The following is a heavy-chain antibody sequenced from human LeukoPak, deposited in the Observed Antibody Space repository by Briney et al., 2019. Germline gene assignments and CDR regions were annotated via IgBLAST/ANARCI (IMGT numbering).Heavy chain of an antibody. V-gene: IGHV4-4*07. Sequence: SETLSLTCTVSGGSISNYYWSCIRQPAGKGLEWIGRIYSSGSTNYNPSLKSRVTMSVETSKNQFSLKLGSVTAADTAMYYCARPRSSSGWDGDFDYWGQGTLVTVSS. CDR3: ARPRSSSGWDGDFDY. J-gene: IGHJ4*02. CDR2: IYSSGST. CDR1: GGSISNYY. D-gene: IGHD6-19*01.